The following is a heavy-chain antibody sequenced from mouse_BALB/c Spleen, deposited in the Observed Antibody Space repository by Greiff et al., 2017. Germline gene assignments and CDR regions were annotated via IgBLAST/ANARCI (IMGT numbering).Heavy chain of an antibody. CDR3: ARETTVGSFDY. CDR1: GYSFTGYF. J-gene: IGHJ2*01. Sequence: EVQLQQSGPELVKPGASVKISCKASGYSFTGYFMNWVMQSHGKSLEWIGRINPYNGDTFYNQKFKGKATLTVDKSSSTAHMELRSLAAEDSAVYYCARETTVGSFDYWGKGTTLTVSS. CDR2: INPYNGDT. D-gene: IGHD1-1*01. V-gene: IGHV1-20*02.